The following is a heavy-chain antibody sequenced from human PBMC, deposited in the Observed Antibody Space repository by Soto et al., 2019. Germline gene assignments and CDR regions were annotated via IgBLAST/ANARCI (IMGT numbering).Heavy chain of an antibody. D-gene: IGHD2-21*02. V-gene: IGHV1-46*03. CDR1: GYTFTSYY. Sequence: ASVKVSCKAPGYTFTSYYMHWVRQAPGQGLEWMGIINPSGGSTSYAQKFQGRVTMTRDTSTSTVYMELSSLRSEDTAVYYCARIIVVVTARKVGVFDPWGQGTLVTVSS. CDR3: ARIIVVVTARKVGVFDP. CDR2: INPSGGST. J-gene: IGHJ5*02.